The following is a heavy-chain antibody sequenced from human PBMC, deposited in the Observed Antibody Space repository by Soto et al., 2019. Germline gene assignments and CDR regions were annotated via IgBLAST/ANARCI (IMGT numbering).Heavy chain of an antibody. J-gene: IGHJ1*01. CDR3: AIAKRRCSGGNFHGMAH. Sequence: QVHLVESGGGVVQPGRSLRLSCTVSGLTFSDYGMHWVRRAPDKGLEWVAVIYYDGKNKYLTESVKGRFSISRDNFSNTLFLQMTTLRPKDTAVYFCAIAKRRCSGGNFHGMAHWGQGTLVTVSP. CDR2: IYYDGKNK. D-gene: IGHD2-15*01. CDR1: GLTFSDYG. V-gene: IGHV3-30*03.